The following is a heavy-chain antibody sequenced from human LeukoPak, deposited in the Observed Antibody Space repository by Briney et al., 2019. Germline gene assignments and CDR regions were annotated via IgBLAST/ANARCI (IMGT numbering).Heavy chain of an antibody. CDR2: INSDGINT. CDR3: ARDLGQYYDTSDNWFDP. CDR1: GFTFSNYW. D-gene: IGHD3-22*01. V-gene: IGHV3-74*01. Sequence: GGSLRLSCAASGFTFSNYWMHWVRLAPGKGLVWVSRINSDGINTSYADSVKGRFTISGDNAKNTLNLQMNSLRAEDTAVYYCARDLGQYYDTSDNWFDPWGQGTLVTVSS. J-gene: IGHJ5*02.